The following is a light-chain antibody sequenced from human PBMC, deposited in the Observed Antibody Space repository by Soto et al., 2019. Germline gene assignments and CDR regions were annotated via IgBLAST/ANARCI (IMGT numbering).Light chain of an antibody. CDR3: SSYTSSNTLV. Sequence: QSALTQPASVSGSPGQSITISCTGTSSDVGGYDFVSWYHQHPGKAPKLMIYDVSSRPSGVSSRFSGFKSGDTASLTISGLQAVDEGDYYCSSYTSSNTLVFGGGTQLTVL. J-gene: IGLJ2*01. CDR2: DVS. CDR1: SSDVGGYDF. V-gene: IGLV2-14*01.